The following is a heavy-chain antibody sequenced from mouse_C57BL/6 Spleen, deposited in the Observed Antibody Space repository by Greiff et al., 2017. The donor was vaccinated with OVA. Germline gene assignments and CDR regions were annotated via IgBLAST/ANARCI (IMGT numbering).Heavy chain of an antibody. D-gene: IGHD1-1*01. CDR3: AIRGYGSTVGF. CDR2: IHPSDSDT. V-gene: IGHV1-74*01. Sequence: QVQLKQPGAELVKPGASVKVSCKASGYTFTSYWMHWVKQRPGQGLEWIGRIHPSDSDTNYNQKFKGKATLTVGTSSSTAYMQLSSLTSEDSAVYYCAIRGYGSTVGFWGQGTLVTVSA. CDR1: GYTFTSYW. J-gene: IGHJ3*01.